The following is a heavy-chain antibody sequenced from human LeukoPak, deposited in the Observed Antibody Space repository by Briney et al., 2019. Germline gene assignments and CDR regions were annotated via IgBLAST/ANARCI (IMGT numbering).Heavy chain of an antibody. CDR3: ARDGRDTIFGVPIIGDY. V-gene: IGHV1-18*01. D-gene: IGHD3-3*01. Sequence: ASVKVSCKASGYTFTSYGISWVRQAPGQGLEWMGWISAYNGNTNYAQKLQGRVTMTTDTSTSTAYMELSSLRSEDTAVYYCARDGRDTIFGVPIIGDYWGQGTLVTVSS. J-gene: IGHJ4*02. CDR2: ISAYNGNT. CDR1: GYTFTSYG.